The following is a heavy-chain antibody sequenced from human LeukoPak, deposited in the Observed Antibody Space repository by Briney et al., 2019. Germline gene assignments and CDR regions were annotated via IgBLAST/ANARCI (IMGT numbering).Heavy chain of an antibody. CDR2: ISSSSSYI. CDR3: ARDRGNSAYGAWFDS. D-gene: IGHD5-12*01. J-gene: IGHJ5*01. Sequence: GGSLRLSCAASGFTFSSYSMNWVRQAPGKGLEWVSSISSSSSYIYCADSVKGRFTISRDNAKNSLYLQMNSLRAEDTGIYYCARDRGNSAYGAWFDSWGQGTLVTVSS. CDR1: GFTFSSYS. V-gene: IGHV3-21*01.